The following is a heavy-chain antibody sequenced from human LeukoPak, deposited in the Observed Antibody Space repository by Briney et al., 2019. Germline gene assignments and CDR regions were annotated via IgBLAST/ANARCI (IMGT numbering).Heavy chain of an antibody. V-gene: IGHV4-59*12. CDR2: IYYSGST. J-gene: IGHJ5*02. CDR1: GGSISSYY. D-gene: IGHD2-2*01. CDR3: ASKDRYATGRGWFDP. Sequence: SETLSLTCTVSGGSISSYYWSWIRQPPGKGLEWIGYIYYSGSTNYNPSLKSRVTISVDKSKNQFSLKLSSVTAADTAVYYCASKDRYATGRGWFDPWGQGTLVTVSS.